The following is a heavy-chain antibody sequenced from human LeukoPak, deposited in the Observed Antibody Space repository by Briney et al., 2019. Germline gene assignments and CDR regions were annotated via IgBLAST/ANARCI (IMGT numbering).Heavy chain of an antibody. Sequence: PSETLSLTCSISGGSISSSSYYWGWIRQPPGKGLGWIGSFYYTGNTYYNPSLKSRVTISVDTSKNDLSLNLRSVTAADTAVYYCARTAGIAVAGSRQYFDYWGQGMLVTVSS. CDR3: ARTAGIAVAGSRQYFDY. V-gene: IGHV4-39*02. J-gene: IGHJ4*02. CDR2: FYYTGNT. CDR1: GGSISSSSYY. D-gene: IGHD6-19*01.